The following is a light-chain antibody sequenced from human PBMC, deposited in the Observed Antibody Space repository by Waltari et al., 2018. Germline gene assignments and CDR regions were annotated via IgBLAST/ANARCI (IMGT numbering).Light chain of an antibody. Sequence: DVVMTQSPLSLPVTLGQPASISCRSSQSLVYSDGNIYLNWFQQRPGQSPRRLIYKVSDRDSGVPDRFSGSGSGTDFTLKISRVEAEDVGVYYCMQATHEPFTFGPGTKVDIK. V-gene: IGKV2-30*01. CDR3: MQATHEPFT. J-gene: IGKJ3*01. CDR2: KVS. CDR1: QSLVYSDGNIY.